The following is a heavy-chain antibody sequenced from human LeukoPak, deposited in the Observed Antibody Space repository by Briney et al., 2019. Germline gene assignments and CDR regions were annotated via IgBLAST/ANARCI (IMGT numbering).Heavy chain of an antibody. CDR1: GGSISSCDYY. D-gene: IGHD6-13*01. CDR3: ARGVAAAGTWWFDL. CDR2: IYYSGST. Sequence: SETLSLTCPVTGGSISSCDYYWSWIRQPPGKGLEWIGYIYYSGSTYYNPSLKSRVTISVDTSKNQFSLKLSSVTAADTAVYYCARGVAAAGTWWFDLWGQGTLVTVSS. J-gene: IGHJ5*02. V-gene: IGHV4-30-4*01.